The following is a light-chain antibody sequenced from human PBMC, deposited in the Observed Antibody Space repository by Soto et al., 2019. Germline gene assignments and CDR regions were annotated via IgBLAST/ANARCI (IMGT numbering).Light chain of an antibody. J-gene: IGLJ7*01. CDR3: QTGGTGSAIVV. CDR1: SGHSNYA. CDR2: VNSGGSH. V-gene: IGLV4-69*01. Sequence: QSVMTQSPSASASLGASVKLTCTLSSGHSNYAIAWHQQQPEKGPRYLMKVNSGGSHIKGDGIPDRFSGSSSGAERYLFIASLQSEDGADYYFQTGGTGSAIVVFGGGTQLTVL.